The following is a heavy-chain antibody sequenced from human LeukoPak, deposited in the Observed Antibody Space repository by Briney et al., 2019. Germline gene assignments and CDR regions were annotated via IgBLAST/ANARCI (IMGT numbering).Heavy chain of an antibody. D-gene: IGHD3-10*01. CDR2: INPNSGGT. J-gene: IGHJ5*02. CDR1: GYTFTGYY. CDR3: ASLFTMVRGVITPTRNWFDP. Sequence: GASVKVSCKASGYTFTGYYMHWVRQAPGQGLEWMGWINPNSGGTNYAQKFQGRVTMTRDTSISTAYMELSRLRSDDTAVYYCASLFTMVRGVITPTRNWFDPWGQGTLVTVSS. V-gene: IGHV1-2*02.